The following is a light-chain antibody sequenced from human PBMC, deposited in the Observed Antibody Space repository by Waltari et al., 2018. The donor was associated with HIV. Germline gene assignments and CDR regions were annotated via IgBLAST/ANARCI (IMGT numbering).Light chain of an antibody. V-gene: IGKV1-39*01. CDR1: QSVGTS. Sequence: DIQMTQSPSSLSASVGDRVTITCRASQSVGTSLHWYQQKPGQAPKLLIYAASSLQSGVPSRFSGSGSGTDFTLTISALLPEDFATYYCQQSYSSFRTFGQGTVV. CDR3: QQSYSSFRT. J-gene: IGKJ1*01. CDR2: AAS.